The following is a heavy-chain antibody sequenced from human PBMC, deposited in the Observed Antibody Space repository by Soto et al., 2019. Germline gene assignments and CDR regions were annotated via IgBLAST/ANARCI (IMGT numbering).Heavy chain of an antibody. CDR3: ARGGWLNYYYYGMDV. CDR2: ISYDGSNK. V-gene: IGHV3-30-3*01. Sequence: QVQLVESGGGVVQPGRSLRLSCAASGFTFSSYAMHWVRQAPGKGLEWVAVISYDGSNKYYADSVKGRFTISRDNSKNTLYLQMNSLRAEDTAVYYGARGGWLNYYYYGMDVWGQGTTVTVSS. J-gene: IGHJ6*02. CDR1: GFTFSSYA. D-gene: IGHD3-22*01.